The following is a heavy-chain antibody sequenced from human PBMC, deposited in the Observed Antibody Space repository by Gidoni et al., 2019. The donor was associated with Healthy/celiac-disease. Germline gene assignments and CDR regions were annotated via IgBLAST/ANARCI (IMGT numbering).Heavy chain of an antibody. CDR2: ISYDGSNK. D-gene: IGHD2-15*01. V-gene: IGHV3-30*18. J-gene: IGHJ3*02. Sequence: QVQLVASGGGVVQPGRSLRLSCAASGFTFSSYGMHWVRQAPGKGLEWVAVISYDGSNKYYADSVKGRFTISRDNSKNTLYLQMNSLRAEDTAVYYCAKGYCSGGSCLYFDAFDIWGQGTMVTVSS. CDR1: GFTFSSYG. CDR3: AKGYCSGGSCLYFDAFDI.